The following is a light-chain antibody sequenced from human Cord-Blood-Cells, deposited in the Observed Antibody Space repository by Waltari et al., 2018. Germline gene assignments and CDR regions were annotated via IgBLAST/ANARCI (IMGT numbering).Light chain of an antibody. J-gene: IGLJ1*01. CDR2: KDS. Sequence: SYELTQPPSVSVSPGQTASITCSGDKLGDKYAWWYQQKPGQSPVLVIYKDSKRPSGSPERFSGSNSGNTATLTISGTQAMDEADYYCQAWDSSTYVFGTGTKVTVL. CDR1: KLGDKY. V-gene: IGLV3-1*01. CDR3: QAWDSSTYV.